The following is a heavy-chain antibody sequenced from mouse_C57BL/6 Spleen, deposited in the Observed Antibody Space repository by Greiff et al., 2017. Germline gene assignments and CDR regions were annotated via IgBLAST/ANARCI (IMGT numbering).Heavy chain of an antibody. CDR1: GFTFSDYG. CDR3: ARGTTVYAMDY. J-gene: IGHJ4*01. Sequence: DVKLVESGGGLVKPGGSLKLSCAASGFTFSDYGMHWVRQAPEKGLEWVAYISSGSSTIYYADTVKGRFTISRDNAKNTPFLQMTSLRSEDTAMYYCARGTTVYAMDYWGQGTSVTVSS. CDR2: ISSGSSTI. D-gene: IGHD1-1*01. V-gene: IGHV5-17*01.